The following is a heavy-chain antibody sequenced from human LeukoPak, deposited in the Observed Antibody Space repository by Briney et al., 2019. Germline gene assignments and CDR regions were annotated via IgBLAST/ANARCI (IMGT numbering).Heavy chain of an antibody. CDR1: GGSISSYY. CDR2: IYYSGST. Sequence: SETLSLTCTVSGGSISSYYWSWIRQPPGKGLEWIGYIYYSGSTNYNPSLKSRVTIPVDTSKNQFSLKLSSVTAADTAVYYCARVVAHSYGYVDYWGQGTLVTVSS. CDR3: ARVVAHSYGYVDY. V-gene: IGHV4-59*08. J-gene: IGHJ4*02. D-gene: IGHD5-18*01.